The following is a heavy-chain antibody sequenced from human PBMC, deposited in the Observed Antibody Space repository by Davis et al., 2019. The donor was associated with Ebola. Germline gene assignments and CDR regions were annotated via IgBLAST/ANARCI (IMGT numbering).Heavy chain of an antibody. CDR3: ARGVRGVDYYYGMDV. Sequence: SETLSLTCAVYGGSFSGYYWSWIRQPPGKGLEWIGEINHSGSTYYNPSLKSRVTISVDTPKNQFSLKLSSVTAADTAVYYCARGVRGVDYYYGMDVWGQGTTVTVSS. D-gene: IGHD3-10*01. CDR2: INHSGST. V-gene: IGHV4-34*01. CDR1: GGSFSGYY. J-gene: IGHJ6*02.